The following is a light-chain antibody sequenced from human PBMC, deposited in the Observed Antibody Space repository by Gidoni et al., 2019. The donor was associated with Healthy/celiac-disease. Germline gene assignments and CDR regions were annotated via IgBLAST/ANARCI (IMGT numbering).Light chain of an antibody. CDR1: KLGDKY. CDR3: KAWDSSTVV. J-gene: IGLJ2*01. V-gene: IGLV3-1*01. CDR2: QDS. Sequence: SYELTQPPSVSVSPGPTASLTCSGDKLGDKYACWYQQKPGQSPVLVIYQDSKRPSGIPERFAGSNSGNTATMTISGTQAMDEADYYWKAWDSSTVVFGGGTKLTVL.